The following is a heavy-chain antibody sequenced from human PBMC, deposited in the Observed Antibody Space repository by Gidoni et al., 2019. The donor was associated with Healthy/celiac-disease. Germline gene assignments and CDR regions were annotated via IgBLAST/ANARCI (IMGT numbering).Heavy chain of an antibody. D-gene: IGHD3-16*01. CDR3: AKSPRGGFFAFDI. Sequence: EVQLLGSGGGLVQPGGSLRLPCAASGFTFSSYAMSWVRPAPGKGLEWVSAISGRGGSTYYADSVKGRFTISRDNSKNTLYLQMNSLRAEDTAVYYCAKSPRGGFFAFDIWGQGTMVTVSS. J-gene: IGHJ3*02. CDR2: ISGRGGST. CDR1: GFTFSSYA. V-gene: IGHV3-23*01.